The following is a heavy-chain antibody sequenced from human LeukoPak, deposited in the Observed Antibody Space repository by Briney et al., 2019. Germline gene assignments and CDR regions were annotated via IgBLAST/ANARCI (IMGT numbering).Heavy chain of an antibody. V-gene: IGHV3-30-3*01. CDR2: ISYDGSNK. CDR3: ARDILTGHYYYYGMDV. J-gene: IGHJ6*02. Sequence: PGGSLRLSCAASGFTFSSYAMHWFRQAPGKGLEWVAVISYDGSNKYYADSVKGRFTISRDNSKNTLYLQMNSLRAEDTAVYYCARDILTGHYYYYGMDVWGQGTTVTVSS. D-gene: IGHD3-9*01. CDR1: GFTFSSYA.